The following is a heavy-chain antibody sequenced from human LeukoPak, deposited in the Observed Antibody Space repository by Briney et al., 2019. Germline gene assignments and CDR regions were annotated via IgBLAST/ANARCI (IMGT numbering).Heavy chain of an antibody. D-gene: IGHD6-19*01. CDR1: GFALNFYA. V-gene: IGHV3-23*01. J-gene: IGHJ5*02. Sequence: GGSLRLSCAASGFALNFYAMTWVRQAQGKGLQWVSTINASGGNTYYADSVRGRFTISRDNSKDTLYLQLNSLTAEDTAIYYCAKPISGGLAVSADWFDPWGQGTLVTVSS. CDR3: AKPISGGLAVSADWFDP. CDR2: INASGGNT.